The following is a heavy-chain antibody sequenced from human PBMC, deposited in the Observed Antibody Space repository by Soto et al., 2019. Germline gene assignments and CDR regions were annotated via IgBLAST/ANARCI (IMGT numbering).Heavy chain of an antibody. V-gene: IGHV1-69*13. J-gene: IGHJ6*02. D-gene: IGHD3-22*01. Sequence: SVKVSCKASGGTFSSYAISWVRQAPGQGLEWMGGFIPIFGTANYAQKFHGRVTITADESTSTAYLQWSSLKASDTAMYYCARQTYYYGGSAYRSCGMDVWGQGTTVTVSS. CDR2: FIPIFGTA. CDR1: GGTFSSYA. CDR3: ARQTYYYGGSAYRSCGMDV.